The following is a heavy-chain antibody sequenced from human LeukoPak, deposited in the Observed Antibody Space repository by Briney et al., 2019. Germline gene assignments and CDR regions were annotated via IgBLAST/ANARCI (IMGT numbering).Heavy chain of an antibody. D-gene: IGHD3-16*01. V-gene: IGHV1-18*01. Sequence: GASVKVSCKASGYTFTSYGISRVRQAPGQGLEWMGWISAYNGNTNYAQKLQGRVTMTTDTSTTTAYMELRSLTSDDTAVYYCARGGPTARLITFGGVTDYWGQGTLVTVSS. J-gene: IGHJ4*02. CDR1: GYTFTSYG. CDR3: ARGGPTARLITFGGVTDY. CDR2: ISAYNGNT.